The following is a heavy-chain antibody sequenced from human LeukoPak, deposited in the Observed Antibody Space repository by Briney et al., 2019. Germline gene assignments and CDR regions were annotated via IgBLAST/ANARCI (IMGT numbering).Heavy chain of an antibody. CDR2: IYSGGST. J-gene: IGHJ4*02. CDR3: ARTHYYDCSGLDY. V-gene: IGHV3-53*01. CDR1: GFTVSSNY. D-gene: IGHD3-22*01. Sequence: GGSVRLSCAASGFTVSSNYMSWVRQAPGKGLEWVSVIYSGGSTNYADSVKGRFTISRDNSKNTLYLQMNSLRAEDTAVYYCARTHYYDCSGLDYWGQGTLVTVSS.